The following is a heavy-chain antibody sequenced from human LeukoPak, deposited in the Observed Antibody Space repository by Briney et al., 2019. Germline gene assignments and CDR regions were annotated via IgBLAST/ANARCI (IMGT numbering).Heavy chain of an antibody. CDR3: ARDREYQLPEFGYYCYYYYMDV. Sequence: ASVKVSCKASGYTFSSNGISWVRQAPGQGLEWMGWISAYNGNTNNAQKFQGRVTMTRDTSISTAYMELSRLRSDDTAVYYCARDREYQLPEFGYYCYYYYMDVWGKGTTVTVSS. CDR2: ISAYNGNT. CDR1: GYTFSSNG. D-gene: IGHD2-2*01. V-gene: IGHV1-18*01. J-gene: IGHJ6*03.